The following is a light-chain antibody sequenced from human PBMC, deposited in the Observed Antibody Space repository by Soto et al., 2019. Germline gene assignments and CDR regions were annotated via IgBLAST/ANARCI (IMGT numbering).Light chain of an antibody. J-gene: IGKJ4*01. CDR2: AAS. V-gene: IGKV1-9*01. CDR1: QGISSY. Sequence: IQLTQSPSSLSASVGDRVTITCRASQGISSYLAWYQQKPGKAPKLLIYAASTLQSGVPSRFSGSGSGTDFTLTISSLQSEDFAVYYCQQYIRWPLTFGGGTKVDIK. CDR3: QQYIRWPLT.